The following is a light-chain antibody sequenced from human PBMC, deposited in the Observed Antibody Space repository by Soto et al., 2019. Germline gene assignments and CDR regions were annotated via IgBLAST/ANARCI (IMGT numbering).Light chain of an antibody. CDR3: QQYNKWPWT. J-gene: IGKJ1*01. Sequence: EIVMTQSPATLSVSPGERATLSCRASQSVSSGLAWYQQKPGQAPRLLIYVASTRATGIPARFSGSGSGTEFTLTISSLQSEDFAVYYCQQYNKWPWTLGQGTKVEIK. V-gene: IGKV3-15*01. CDR1: QSVSSG. CDR2: VAS.